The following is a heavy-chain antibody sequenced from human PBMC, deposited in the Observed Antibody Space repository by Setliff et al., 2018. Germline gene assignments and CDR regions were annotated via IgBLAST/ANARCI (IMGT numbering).Heavy chain of an antibody. V-gene: IGHV1-3*01. D-gene: IGHD3-22*01. J-gene: IGHJ5*02. Sequence: ASVKVSCKASGYTFANYGLHWVRQAPGQRLEWMGWINAGNGDTKFSQKFQDTITMTADTSTTTVYMELRSLRSDDTAVYYCARGIYYFDIMGDPWGQGTLVTVSS. CDR1: GYTFANYG. CDR3: ARGIYYFDIMGDP. CDR2: INAGNGDT.